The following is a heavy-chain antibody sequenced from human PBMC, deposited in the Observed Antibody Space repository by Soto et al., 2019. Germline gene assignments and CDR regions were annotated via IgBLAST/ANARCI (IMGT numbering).Heavy chain of an antibody. D-gene: IGHD2-2*01. CDR1: GDSFSTYA. CDR3: ATVSGIVAVPAAMGFDY. V-gene: IGHV1-69*11. CDR2: IIPLLRST. J-gene: IGHJ4*02. Sequence: QVQLVQSGAQVKKPGSSVKVSCKASGDSFSTYAVSWVRQAPGQGLEWMGKIIPLLRSTTYAQKFRGRVTIAADDTTRTAYMDLTSLTAEGTAVYYCATVSGIVAVPAAMGFDYWGQGTLVSVS.